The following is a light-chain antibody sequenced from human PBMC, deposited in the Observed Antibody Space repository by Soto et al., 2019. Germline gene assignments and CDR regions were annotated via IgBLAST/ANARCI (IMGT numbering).Light chain of an antibody. CDR2: EVT. CDR1: RNDVGSYNS. CDR3: SSYTTSSTYV. V-gene: IGLV2-14*01. J-gene: IGLJ1*01. Sequence: QSVLAQPASVSGSPGQSITISCTRTRNDVGSYNSVSWYQQHPGKAPKLMIYEVTNRPSGVSNRFSESKSGNTASLTISGLQAEDEAGYYCSSYTTSSTYVFGTGTKVTVL.